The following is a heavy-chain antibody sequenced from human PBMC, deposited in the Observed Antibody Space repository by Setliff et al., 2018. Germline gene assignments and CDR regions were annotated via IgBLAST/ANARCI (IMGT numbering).Heavy chain of an antibody. V-gene: IGHV1-69*05. CDR3: AREGVDTRSSTDYRYYMDV. D-gene: IGHD5-18*01. Sequence: GASVNVSCKASGGTFSNYDISWVRQAPGKGLEWMGGIIPIFGTTNYAQRFQGRVTITTDESTSTAYMELSSLRTEDSAVYYCAREGVDTRSSTDYRYYMDVWGKGTTVTVSS. CDR1: GGTFSNYD. J-gene: IGHJ6*03. CDR2: IIPIFGTT.